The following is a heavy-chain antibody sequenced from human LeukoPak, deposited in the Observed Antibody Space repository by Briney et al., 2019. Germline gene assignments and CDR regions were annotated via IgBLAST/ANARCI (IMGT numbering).Heavy chain of an antibody. V-gene: IGHV1-2*02. CDR2: INPNSGGT. CDR3: ARDIRRYSSGWYNY. D-gene: IGHD6-19*01. J-gene: IGHJ4*02. Sequence: ASVKVSCKASGYTFTGYFMHWVRQAPGQGLEWMGWINPNSGGTNYAQKFQGRVTMTRDTSISTAYMELSRLRSDDTAVYYCARDIRRYSSGWYNYWGQGTLVTVTS. CDR1: GYTFTGYF.